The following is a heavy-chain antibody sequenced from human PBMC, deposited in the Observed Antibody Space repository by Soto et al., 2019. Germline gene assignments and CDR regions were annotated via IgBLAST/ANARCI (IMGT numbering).Heavy chain of an antibody. CDR2: INPSGGST. D-gene: IGHD5-18*01. Sequence: GASVKVSCKASGYTFTSYYMHWVRQAPGQGLEWMGIINPSGGSTSYAQKFQGRVTMTRETSTSTVYMELSSLRSEDTAVYYCARETAMVTYGMDVWGQGTTVTVS. CDR1: GYTFTSYY. J-gene: IGHJ6*02. CDR3: ARETAMVTYGMDV. V-gene: IGHV1-46*01.